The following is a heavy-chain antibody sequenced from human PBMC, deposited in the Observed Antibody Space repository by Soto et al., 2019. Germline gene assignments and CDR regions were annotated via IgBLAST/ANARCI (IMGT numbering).Heavy chain of an antibody. V-gene: IGHV4-59*01. D-gene: IGHD3-10*01. CDR2: IYYSGST. Sequence: SETLSLTCTVSGGSISSYYWSWIRQPPGKGLEWIGYIYYSGSTNYNPSLKSRVTISVDTSKNQFSLKLSSVTAADTAVYYCARDSSYYYGSGSRNNWFDPWGQGTLVTVSS. CDR1: GGSISSYY. CDR3: ARDSSYYYGSGSRNNWFDP. J-gene: IGHJ5*02.